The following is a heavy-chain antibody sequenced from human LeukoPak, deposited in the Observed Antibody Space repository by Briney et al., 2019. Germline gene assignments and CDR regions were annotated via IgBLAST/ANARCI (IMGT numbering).Heavy chain of an antibody. J-gene: IGHJ5*02. CDR1: GYTFTSYG. Sequence: GASVKVSCKASGYTFTSYGISWVRQAPGQELEWMGWISAYNGNTNYAQKLQGRVTMTTDTSTSTAYMELRSLRSDDTAVYYCARDPYCSGGSCYEFYNWFDPWGQGTLVTVSS. V-gene: IGHV1-18*04. CDR3: ARDPYCSGGSCYEFYNWFDP. CDR2: ISAYNGNT. D-gene: IGHD2-15*01.